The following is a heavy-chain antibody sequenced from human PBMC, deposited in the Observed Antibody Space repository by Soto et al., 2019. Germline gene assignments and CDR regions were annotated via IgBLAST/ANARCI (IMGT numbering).Heavy chain of an antibody. V-gene: IGHV5-10-1*01. CDR2: IDPSDSQT. J-gene: IGHJ4*02. Sequence: GESLKLSCKGCGYSFAVYCITWVRQKPGKRLERMGRIDPSDSQTYYSPSFRGHVTISVTKSITTVFLQWSSLRASDTAMYYCARQIYDSDTGPNFQYYFDSWGQGTPVTVSS. CDR1: GYSFAVYC. D-gene: IGHD3-22*01. CDR3: ARQIYDSDTGPNFQYYFDS.